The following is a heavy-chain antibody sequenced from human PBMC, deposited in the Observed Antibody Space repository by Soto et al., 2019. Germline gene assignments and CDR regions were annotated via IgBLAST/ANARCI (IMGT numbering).Heavy chain of an antibody. J-gene: IGHJ6*02. CDR3: ATLSGSYPTYYYYGMDV. V-gene: IGHV5-51*01. D-gene: IGHD1-26*01. CDR1: GYSFTSYW. Sequence: PGESLKISCKGSGYSFTSYWIGWVRQMPGKGLEWMGIIYPGDSDTRYSPSFQGQVTISADKSISTAYLQWSSLKASDTAMYYCATLSGSYPTYYYYGMDVWGQGTTVTVSS. CDR2: IYPGDSDT.